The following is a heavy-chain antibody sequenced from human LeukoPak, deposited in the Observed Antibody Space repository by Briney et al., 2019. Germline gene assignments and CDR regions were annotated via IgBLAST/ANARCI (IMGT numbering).Heavy chain of an antibody. D-gene: IGHD3-3*01. CDR1: GGSLSGYY. J-gene: IGHJ6*03. Sequence: SETLSLTCAVYGGSLSGYYWSWIRQPPGKGLEWIGEINHSGSTNYNPSLKSRVTISVDTSKNQFSLKLSSVTAADTAVYYCARGPGYDFWSGYYRGFDYYYMDVWGKGTTVTVSS. CDR3: ARGPGYDFWSGYYRGFDYYYMDV. V-gene: IGHV4-34*01. CDR2: INHSGST.